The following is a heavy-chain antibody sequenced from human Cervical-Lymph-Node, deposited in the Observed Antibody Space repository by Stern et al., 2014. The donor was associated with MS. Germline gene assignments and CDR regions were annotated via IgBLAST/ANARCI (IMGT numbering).Heavy chain of an antibody. V-gene: IGHV1-69*14. CDR2: VMPFVGTS. CDR1: GG. Sequence: QDQLVQSGAEVKKPGSSVKVSCKASGGISWVRQAPGQGLEWMGGVMPFVGTSNYAQKFQVRVTITADTATNKAYLELNSLRVDATAVYYCARGGGDNWFDPWGQGTLVTVSS. D-gene: IGHD3-16*01. J-gene: IGHJ5*02. CDR3: ARGGGDNWFDP.